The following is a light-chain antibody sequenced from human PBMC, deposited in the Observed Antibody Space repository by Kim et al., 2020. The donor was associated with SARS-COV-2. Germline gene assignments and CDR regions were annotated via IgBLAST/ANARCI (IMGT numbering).Light chain of an antibody. Sequence: GQNVTSPCSGSSSNIGNNYVSWYQQLPGTAPKLLIYDNNKRPSGIPDRFSGSKSGTAATLGITGLQTGDEADYYCGTWDSSLSAGVFGGGTQLTVL. V-gene: IGLV1-51*01. J-gene: IGLJ3*02. CDR3: GTWDSSLSAGV. CDR1: SSNIGNNY. CDR2: DNN.